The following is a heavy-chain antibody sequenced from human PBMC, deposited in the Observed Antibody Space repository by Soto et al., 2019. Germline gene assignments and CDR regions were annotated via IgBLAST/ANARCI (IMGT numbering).Heavy chain of an antibody. CDR3: ARRVKELWGRYYFDY. CDR2: IYYSGST. V-gene: IGHV4-39*01. J-gene: IGHJ4*02. Sequence: SETLSLTCTVSGGSISSSSYYWGWIRQPPGKGREWVGSIYYSGSTYYNPSLKSRFTISVDTSKNQFSLKLSSVTAAATAVYYCARRVKELWGRYYFDYWGQGTLVTVSS. CDR1: GGSISSSSYY. D-gene: IGHD5-18*01.